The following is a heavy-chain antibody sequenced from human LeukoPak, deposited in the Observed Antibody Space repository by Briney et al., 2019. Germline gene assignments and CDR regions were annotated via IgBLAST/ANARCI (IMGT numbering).Heavy chain of an antibody. V-gene: IGHV3-23*01. CDR1: GFTFSSYA. D-gene: IGHD5-18*01. Sequence: GGSLRLSCAASGFTFSSYAMSWVGQGPGMELEWFSTISGGGGSTSYADPVKGRFTISRDISKNTLYLQMNSLRAEDTAVYYCAKDGRYSYGPEYDYWGQGTLVTVSS. J-gene: IGHJ4*02. CDR3: AKDGRYSYGPEYDY. CDR2: ISGGGGST.